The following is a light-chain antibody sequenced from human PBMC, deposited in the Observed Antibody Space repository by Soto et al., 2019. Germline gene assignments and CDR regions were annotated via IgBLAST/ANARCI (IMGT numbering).Light chain of an antibody. V-gene: IGKV1-39*01. CDR1: QSVNNY. J-gene: IGKJ2*01. CDR2: AVS. Sequence: DIQMTQSPSSLSASVGDTVTITCRASQSVNNYLNWYQQKPGRAPNLLLYAVSNLHSRVSARFNGRGSGTDFTLTIISLQPEDFATYYCQQTDTTPYTFGQGTKVEI. CDR3: QQTDTTPYT.